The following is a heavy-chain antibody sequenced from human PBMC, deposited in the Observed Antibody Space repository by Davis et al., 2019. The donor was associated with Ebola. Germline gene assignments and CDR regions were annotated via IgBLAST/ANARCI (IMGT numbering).Heavy chain of an antibody. Sequence: SETLSLTCTVSGGSISSHYWSWIRQPPGKGLEWIGYIYYTGTSNYSPSLKSRVTMSVDTSKNQFSLKLSSVTAADTAVYYCARAQFPTTSDHWGQGTLVSVSS. CDR2: IYYTGTS. D-gene: IGHD1-1*01. V-gene: IGHV4-59*11. CDR3: ARAQFPTTSDH. CDR1: GGSISSHY. J-gene: IGHJ4*02.